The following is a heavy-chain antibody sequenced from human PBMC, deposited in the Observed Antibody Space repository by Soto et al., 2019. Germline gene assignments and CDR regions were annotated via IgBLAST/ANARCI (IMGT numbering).Heavy chain of an antibody. CDR2: INHSGST. Sequence: QVQLQQWGAGLLKPSETLSLTCAVYGGSFSGYYWSWIRQPPGKGLEWIGEINHSGSTNYNPSLKSRVTISVDTSKNQFSLKLSSVTAADTAVYYCARGPHIVGVPAASHVGYYMDVWGKGTTVTVSS. D-gene: IGHD2-2*01. V-gene: IGHV4-34*01. CDR1: GGSFSGYY. J-gene: IGHJ6*03. CDR3: ARGPHIVGVPAASHVGYYMDV.